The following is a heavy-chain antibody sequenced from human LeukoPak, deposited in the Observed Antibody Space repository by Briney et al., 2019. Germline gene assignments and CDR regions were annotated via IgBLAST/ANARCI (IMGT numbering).Heavy chain of an antibody. V-gene: IGHV4-4*02. CDR3: AREFVQGSSLPYFDY. CDR1: GGSITSSHW. D-gene: IGHD1-26*01. Sequence: SGTLSLTCTVSGGSITSSHWWGWVRRPPGKGLEWVGEIHHSGSTNSNPSLKSRVTISVDKSKNQFSLRLNSVTAADTAVYYCAREFVQGSSLPYFDYWGQGTLVTVSS. J-gene: IGHJ4*02. CDR2: IHHSGST.